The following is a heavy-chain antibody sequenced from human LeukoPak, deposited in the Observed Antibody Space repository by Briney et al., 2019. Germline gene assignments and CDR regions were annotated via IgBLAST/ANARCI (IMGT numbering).Heavy chain of an antibody. D-gene: IGHD3-10*01. Sequence: EPGGSLRLSCAASGFTFSGSAMHWVRQAPGKGLEWVSFIRSKTYGGTTEYAASVKGRFTISRDDSKSIAYLQMNSLKTEDTAVYYCTRDQTPITMVRFDYWGQGTLVTVSS. J-gene: IGHJ4*02. CDR3: TRDQTPITMVRFDY. V-gene: IGHV3-49*04. CDR1: GFTFSGSA. CDR2: IRSKTYGGTT.